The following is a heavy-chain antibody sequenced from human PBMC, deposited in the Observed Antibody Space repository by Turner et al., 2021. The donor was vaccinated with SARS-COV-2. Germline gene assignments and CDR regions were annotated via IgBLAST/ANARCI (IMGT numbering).Heavy chain of an antibody. D-gene: IGHD3-9*01. CDR2: MNPNSGNT. J-gene: IGHJ5*02. CDR1: GYTFSDHD. V-gene: IGHV1-8*01. Sequence: QVQLVQSGTEVKKPGASVKVSCRASGYTFSDHDIHWVRQATGQGLEWMGWMNPNSGNTGYAQKFQGRVTMTRNTSISTAYMELSSLRSEDTAVYYCARAAQLTVWFDPWGQGTLVTVSS. CDR3: ARAAQLTVWFDP.